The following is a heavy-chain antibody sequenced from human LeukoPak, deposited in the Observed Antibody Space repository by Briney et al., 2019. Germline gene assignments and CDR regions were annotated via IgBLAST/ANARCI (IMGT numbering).Heavy chain of an antibody. CDR2: ISASNGNT. V-gene: IGHV1-18*01. CDR3: ARERDRYQLLHITFDY. D-gene: IGHD2-2*01. CDR1: GYTLTGYA. Sequence: ASVKVSCKVSGYTLTGYAISWVRQAPGQGLEWMGWISASNGNTKYAQKFQGRVTMTTDTSTNTACMELRSLRSDDTAVYYCARERDRYQLLHITFDYWGQGTLVTVSS. J-gene: IGHJ4*02.